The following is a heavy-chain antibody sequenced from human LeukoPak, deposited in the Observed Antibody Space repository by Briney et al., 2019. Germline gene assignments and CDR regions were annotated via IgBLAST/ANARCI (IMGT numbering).Heavy chain of an antibody. CDR1: GFTFSNHW. Sequence: PGGSLRLSCAVSGFTFSNHWMGWVRQAPGRGLEWVANIKEDGSEKYYVDTVKGRFTISRDNAKNSLHLQMNSLRDEDTALYYCARDGGFGFLAAFDIWGQGTMVTVSS. CDR3: ARDGGFGFLAAFDI. CDR2: IKEDGSEK. J-gene: IGHJ3*02. D-gene: IGHD3-10*01. V-gene: IGHV3-7*01.